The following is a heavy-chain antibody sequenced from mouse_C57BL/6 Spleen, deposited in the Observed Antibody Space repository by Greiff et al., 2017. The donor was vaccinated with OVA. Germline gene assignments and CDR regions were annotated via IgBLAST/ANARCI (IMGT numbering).Heavy chain of an antibody. J-gene: IGHJ2*01. V-gene: IGHV1-64*01. Sequence: QVQLKQSGAELVKPGASVKLSCKASGYTFTSYWMHWVKQRPGQGLEWIGMIHPNSGSTNYNEKFKSKATLTVDKSSSTAYMQLSSLTSEDSAVYYCARRYGNYDFDYWGQGTTLTVSS. CDR3: ARRYGNYDFDY. D-gene: IGHD2-1*01. CDR1: GYTFTSYW. CDR2: IHPNSGST.